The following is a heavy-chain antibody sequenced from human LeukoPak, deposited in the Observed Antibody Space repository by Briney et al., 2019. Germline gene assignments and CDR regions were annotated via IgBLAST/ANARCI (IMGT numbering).Heavy chain of an antibody. J-gene: IGHJ6*03. CDR2: IYHSGST. V-gene: IGHV4-39*07. Sequence: SETLSLTCTVSGGSISSSSYYWDWIRQPPGKGLEWIGSIYHSGSTYYNPSLKSRVTISVDTSKNQFSLKLSSVTAADTAVYYCANLGPGDSSGYWRRNYYYYYYYMDVWGKGTTVTVSS. D-gene: IGHD3-22*01. CDR3: ANLGPGDSSGYWRRNYYYYYYYMDV. CDR1: GGSISSSSYY.